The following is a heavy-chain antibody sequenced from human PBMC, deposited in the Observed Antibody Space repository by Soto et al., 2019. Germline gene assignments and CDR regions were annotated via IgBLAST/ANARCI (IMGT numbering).Heavy chain of an antibody. CDR1: GFTFDKYV. CDR3: AKGRTIFGVTPKYYFDH. V-gene: IGHV3-9*01. D-gene: IGHD3-3*01. Sequence: GGSLRRSCGASGFTFDKYVMYWVGQAPGKGLEWVSSISLNSGRIDYADSVKGRFTISRHNAKNSLYLQMNSLRPEDTALYYCAKGRTIFGVTPKYYFDHWGQGTQVTVSS. J-gene: IGHJ4*02. CDR2: ISLNSGRI.